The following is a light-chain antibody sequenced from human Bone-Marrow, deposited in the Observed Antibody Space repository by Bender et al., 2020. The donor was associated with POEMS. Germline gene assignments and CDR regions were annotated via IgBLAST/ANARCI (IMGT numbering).Light chain of an antibody. CDR1: NNDIGSYNY. CDR3: CSFAGGPYV. J-gene: IGLJ1*01. CDR2: DVS. Sequence: QSALTQPASVSGSPGQSITISCTGTNNDIGSYNYVSWYQQRPGKAPKLLIYDVSNRPSGVSDRFSASKSGNVAFLTISRLQTEDEADYYCCSFAGGPYVFGTGT. V-gene: IGLV2-14*03.